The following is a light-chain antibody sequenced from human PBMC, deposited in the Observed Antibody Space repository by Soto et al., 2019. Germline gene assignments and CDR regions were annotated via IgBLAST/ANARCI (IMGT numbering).Light chain of an antibody. Sequence: DIQMTQSPSFLSASVGDRVTITCRASQGISSYLAWYQQKPGKAPKLLIYDASNLEPGVPSRFSGRGSGRDFTFTISSLQPEDTATYYCQQYEDIPPTFGQGTRLEIK. J-gene: IGKJ5*01. V-gene: IGKV1-33*01. CDR2: DAS. CDR1: QGISSY. CDR3: QQYEDIPPT.